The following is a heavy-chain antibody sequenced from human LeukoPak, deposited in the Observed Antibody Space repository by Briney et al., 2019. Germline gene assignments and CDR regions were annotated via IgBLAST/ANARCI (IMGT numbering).Heavy chain of an antibody. CDR1: GGSFSGYY. J-gene: IGHJ4*02. Sequence: SETLSLTCAVYGGSFSGYYWSWIRQPPGKGLEWIGEINHSGSTNYNPSLKSRVTISVDTSKNQFTLKLSSVTAADTAVYYCAREGLWGMDYDSSGIDYWGQGTLVTVSS. D-gene: IGHD3-22*01. V-gene: IGHV4-34*01. CDR3: AREGLWGMDYDSSGIDY. CDR2: INHSGST.